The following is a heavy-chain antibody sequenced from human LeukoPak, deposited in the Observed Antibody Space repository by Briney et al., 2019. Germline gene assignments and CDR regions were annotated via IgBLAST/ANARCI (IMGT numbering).Heavy chain of an antibody. V-gene: IGHV4-59*01. CDR2: IYHSGST. D-gene: IGHD2-2*01. CDR3: ARGGRRTPYYFDY. J-gene: IGHJ4*02. CDR1: GGSISTYY. Sequence: SETLSLTCTVSGGSISTYYWSWIRQPPGKGLEWIGYIYHSGSTNYNPSLKSRVTISVDTSKNQFSLKLSSVTAADTAVYYCARGGRRTPYYFDYWGQGTLVTVSS.